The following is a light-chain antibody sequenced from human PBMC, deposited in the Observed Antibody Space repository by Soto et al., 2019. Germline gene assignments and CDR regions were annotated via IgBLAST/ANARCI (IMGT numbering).Light chain of an antibody. Sequence: QAVLAQPPSVSAAPGQKVTISCSGSSSNIGDNYVSWYQQLPGTAPKLLFYDNNKRPSGIPDRFSGSKSGTSATLGITGLQTGDDADYYCGTRDKRFSRYVLGTGAKATVL. V-gene: IGLV1-51*01. CDR2: DNN. J-gene: IGLJ1*01. CDR3: GTRDKRFSRYV. CDR1: SSNIGDNY.